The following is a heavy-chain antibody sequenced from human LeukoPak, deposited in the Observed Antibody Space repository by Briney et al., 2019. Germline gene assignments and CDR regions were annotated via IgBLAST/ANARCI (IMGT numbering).Heavy chain of an antibody. V-gene: IGHV4-59*01. CDR2: IYYSGST. CDR3: ARDLRGNYFDY. J-gene: IGHJ4*02. D-gene: IGHD5/OR15-5a*01. Sequence: SETLSLTCAVYGGSFSGYYWSWIRQPPGKGLEWIGYIYYSGSTNYNPSLKSRVTISVDTSKNQFSLKLSSVTAADTAVYYCARDLRGNYFDYWGQGTLVTVSS. CDR1: GGSFSGYY.